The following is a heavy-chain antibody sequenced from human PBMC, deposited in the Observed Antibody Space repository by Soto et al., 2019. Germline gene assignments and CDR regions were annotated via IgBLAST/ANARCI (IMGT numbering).Heavy chain of an antibody. CDR1: GGTFSSYT. Sequence: GASVKVSCKASGGTFSSYTISWVRQAPGQGLEWMGRIIPILGIANYAQKFQGRVTITADKSTSTAYMELSSLRSEDTAVYYCARFKAQIVYCRGGSCYWIDAFDMWGEGTMFTVS. CDR2: IIPILGIA. J-gene: IGHJ3*02. V-gene: IGHV1-69*02. CDR3: ARFKAQIVYCRGGSCYWIDAFDM. D-gene: IGHD2-15*01.